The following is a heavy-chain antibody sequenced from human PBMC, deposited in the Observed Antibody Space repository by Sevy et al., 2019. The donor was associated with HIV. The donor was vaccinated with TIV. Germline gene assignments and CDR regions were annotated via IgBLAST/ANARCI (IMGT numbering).Heavy chain of an antibody. D-gene: IGHD6-19*01. CDR1: GYTFIGYY. V-gene: IGHV1-2*06. J-gene: IGHJ5*02. Sequence: ASEKVSCKASGYTFIGYYIHWLRQAPGQGLEWNGRINPSSGGTKYTQKFQGRVTVTTDMSVSTAYIELIGLRSDDTAMYYCAGQTSGWYDWFDPWGQGTLVTVSS. CDR3: AGQTSGWYDWFDP. CDR2: INPSSGGT.